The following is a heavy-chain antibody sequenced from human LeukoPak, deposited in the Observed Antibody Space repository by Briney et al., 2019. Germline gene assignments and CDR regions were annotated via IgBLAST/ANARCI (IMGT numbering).Heavy chain of an antibody. CDR2: IYPGDSDT. CDR1: GYSFTSYW. J-gene: IGHJ6*03. CDR3: ARIVVAGYYYYYYMDV. D-gene: IGHD2-15*01. V-gene: IGHV5-51*01. Sequence: GESLKISCKGSGYSFTSYWIGWVRQMPGKGLEWMGIIYPGDSDTRYSPSFQGQVTISADKSISTAYLQWSSLKASDTAMYYCARIVVAGYYYYYYMDVWGKGTTVTVSS.